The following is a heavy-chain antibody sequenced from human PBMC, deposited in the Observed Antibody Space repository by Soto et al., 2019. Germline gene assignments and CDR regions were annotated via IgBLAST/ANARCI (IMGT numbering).Heavy chain of an antibody. CDR1: GFSLSTSEVG. J-gene: IGHJ4*02. D-gene: IGHD3-9*01. CDR3: AHRFDWYYFNY. Sequence: QITLKESGPTLLKPTQTLTLTCTFSGFSLSTSEVGVGWIRQPPGKALEWLALIYWDDDKRYSPSLRNRLTITKHTSKNQVVLTMTNMDPVDTATYYCAHRFDWYYFNYWGQGSLVTVSS. V-gene: IGHV2-5*02. CDR2: IYWDDDK.